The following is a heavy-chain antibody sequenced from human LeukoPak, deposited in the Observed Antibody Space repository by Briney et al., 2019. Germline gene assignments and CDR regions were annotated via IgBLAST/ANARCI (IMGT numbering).Heavy chain of an antibody. D-gene: IGHD2-15*01. V-gene: IGHV4-59*08. CDR3: ARHPDSALPTWPFDY. CDR1: GGSISSYY. J-gene: IGHJ4*02. CDR2: IYYSGGT. Sequence: PSETLSLTCTVSGGSISSYYWSWIRQPPGKGLEWIGYIYYSGGTNYNPSLKSRVTISVDTSKNQFSLKLSSVTAADTAVYYCARHPDSALPTWPFDYWGQGTLVTVSS.